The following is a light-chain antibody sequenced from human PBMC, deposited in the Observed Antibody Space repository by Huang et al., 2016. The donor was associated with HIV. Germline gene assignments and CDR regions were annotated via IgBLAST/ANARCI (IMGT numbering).Light chain of an antibody. Sequence: EVLLTQSPATLSVSPGERAPLSCRASQSVSTNLAWYQQKPGQAPRLLIYGASTRATGGPARFSGSGSGTEFTLTISSLQSEDSAVYYCQQYNSWPPLFTFGPGTKVDIK. J-gene: IGKJ3*01. CDR2: GAS. CDR3: QQYNSWPPLFT. V-gene: IGKV3-15*01. CDR1: QSVSTN.